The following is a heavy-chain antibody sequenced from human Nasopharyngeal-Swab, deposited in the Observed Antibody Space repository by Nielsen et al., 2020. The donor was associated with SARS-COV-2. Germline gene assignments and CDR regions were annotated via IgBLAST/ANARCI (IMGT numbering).Heavy chain of an antibody. D-gene: IGHD3-16*02. J-gene: IGHJ4*02. CDR3: SRAPHYDYVWGCYRESFKFEY. Sequence: ASVKVSCKASGYTFTSYGISWVRQAPGQGLEWMGWISAYNGNTNYAQKVQGRVTMTTDTSTSTAYMELRSLRSDDTAVYYCSRAPHYDYVWGCYRESFKFEYWGQGTLVTVSS. CDR1: GYTFTSYG. CDR2: ISAYNGNT. V-gene: IGHV1-18*04.